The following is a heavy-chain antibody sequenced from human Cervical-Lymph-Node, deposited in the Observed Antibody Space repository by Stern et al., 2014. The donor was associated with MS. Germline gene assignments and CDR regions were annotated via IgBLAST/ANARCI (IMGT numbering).Heavy chain of an antibody. J-gene: IGHJ4*02. Sequence: VHLVESGPGLVKPSETLSLTCTVSGGSISNYYWSWIRQPPGKGLEWIGYIYYSGSTNYNPSLKSRVTISVDTSKNQFSLNLISVTAADTAVYYCAKGGGYDARFDYWGQGTLVTVSS. CDR3: AKGGGYDARFDY. D-gene: IGHD5-12*01. V-gene: IGHV4-59*01. CDR2: IYYSGST. CDR1: GGSISNYY.